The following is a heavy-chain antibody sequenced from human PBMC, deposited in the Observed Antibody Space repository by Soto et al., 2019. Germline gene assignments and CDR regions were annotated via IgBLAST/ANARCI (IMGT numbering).Heavy chain of an antibody. V-gene: IGHV2-26*01. Sequence: QVTLKESGPVLVKPTETRTLTCTVSGFSLSNARMGVTWIRQPPGKALEWLAHIFSNDEKSYSTSLKSRLTFSKYTSKRQVVLTMTNMDPVDTATYYCARHGRGVGARPLDYWGQGTLVTVSS. J-gene: IGHJ4*02. CDR1: GFSLSNARMG. CDR2: IFSNDEK. D-gene: IGHD1-26*01. CDR3: ARHGRGVGARPLDY.